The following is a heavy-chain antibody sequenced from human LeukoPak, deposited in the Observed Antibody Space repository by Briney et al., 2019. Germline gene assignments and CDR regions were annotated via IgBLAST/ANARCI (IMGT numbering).Heavy chain of an antibody. CDR2: ISGSGGST. J-gene: IGHJ4*02. CDR3: AKDRERWLQFLLDY. Sequence: GGSLRLSCAASGFTFSSYAMSWVRQAPGKGLEWLSAISGSGGSTHYADSVKRRFTISRDNSKKPLYLQMHSQRAEDTAVYYCAKDRERWLQFLLDYWGQGTLVTVSS. D-gene: IGHD5-24*01. CDR1: GFTFSSYA. V-gene: IGHV3-23*01.